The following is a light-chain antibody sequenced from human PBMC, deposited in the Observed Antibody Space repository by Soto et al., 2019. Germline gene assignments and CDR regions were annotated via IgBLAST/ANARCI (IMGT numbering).Light chain of an antibody. CDR2: DAS. CDR3: QQYNSYPYT. CDR1: QSISSW. V-gene: IGKV1-5*01. J-gene: IGKJ2*01. Sequence: DIQMTQSPSTLSASVGDGVTITCRASQSISSWLAWYQQKPGKAPKLLIYDASSLESEDPSRFSGSGSGTEFPLTISSLQPDDFATYYCQQYNSYPYTFGQGTKLEIK.